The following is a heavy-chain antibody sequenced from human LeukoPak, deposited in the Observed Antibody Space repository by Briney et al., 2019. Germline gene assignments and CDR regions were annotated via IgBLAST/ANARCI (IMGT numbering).Heavy chain of an antibody. CDR1: GFTFSSYA. CDR3: AKDPRKSLHIVVVPAASDY. CDR2: IIGSGGST. Sequence: GGSLRLSCAASGFTFSSYAMSWVRQAPGKGLEWVSAIIGSGGSTYYADSVKGRFTISRDNSKNTLYLQMNSLRAEDTAVYYCAKDPRKSLHIVVVPAASDYWGQGTLVTVSS. V-gene: IGHV3-23*01. J-gene: IGHJ4*02. D-gene: IGHD2-2*01.